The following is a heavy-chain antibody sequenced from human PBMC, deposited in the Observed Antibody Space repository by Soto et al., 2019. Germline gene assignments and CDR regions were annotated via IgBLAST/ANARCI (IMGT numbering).Heavy chain of an antibody. V-gene: IGHV3-66*01. CDR3: ARGRRDLTGDTLFHY. CDR1: GFTVSSNY. CDR2: IYSGGST. Sequence: GGSLRLSCAASGFTVSSNYMSWVRQAPGKGLEWVSVIYSGGSTYYADSVKGRFTISRHNSKNTLYLQMNSLRAEDTAVYYCARGRRDLTGDTLFHYGGEGTLVTVSS. D-gene: IGHD7-27*01. J-gene: IGHJ4*02.